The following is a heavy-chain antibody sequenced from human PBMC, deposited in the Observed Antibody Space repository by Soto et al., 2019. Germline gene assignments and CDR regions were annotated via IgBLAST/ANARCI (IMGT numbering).Heavy chain of an antibody. CDR1: GGSISNYY. V-gene: IGHV4-59*01. CDR2: VYYSGST. CDR3: ARISRFWSGQHTYYSYYMDV. D-gene: IGHD3-3*01. Sequence: PSETLSLTCTVSGGSISNYYWSWIRQPPGKGLEWIGYVYYSGSTKYNPSLKSRVTISVDPSKNQFSLKLTSVTAADTAVYYCARISRFWSGQHTYYSYYMDVWGKGTTVTVSS. J-gene: IGHJ6*03.